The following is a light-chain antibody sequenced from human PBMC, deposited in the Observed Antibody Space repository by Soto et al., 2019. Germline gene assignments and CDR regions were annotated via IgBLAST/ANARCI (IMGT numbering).Light chain of an antibody. J-gene: IGLJ2*01. CDR1: SSDIGAYNY. CDR2: DVT. Sequence: QSALTQPASVSGSPGQSITISCTGTSSDIGAYNYVSWYQHHPGKAPKLMIHDVTNRPSGISNRFSGSKSGNTASLTISGLQGEDEAGYYCRSYRSLSTLVFGGGNKLTVL. CDR3: RSYRSLSTLV. V-gene: IGLV2-14*03.